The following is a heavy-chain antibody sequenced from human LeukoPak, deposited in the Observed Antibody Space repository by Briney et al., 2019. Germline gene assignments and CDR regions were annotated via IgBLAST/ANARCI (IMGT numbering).Heavy chain of an antibody. V-gene: IGHV4-34*01. CDR3: ARGGSYYDSPSDHGASWFDP. J-gene: IGHJ5*02. Sequence: PSETLPLTCAVYGGSFSGYYWSWIRQPPGKGLEWIGEINHSGSTNYNPSLKSRVTISVDTSKNQFSLKLSSVTAADTAVYYCARGGSYYDSPSDHGASWFDPWGQGTLVTVSS. D-gene: IGHD1-26*01. CDR1: GGSFSGYY. CDR2: INHSGST.